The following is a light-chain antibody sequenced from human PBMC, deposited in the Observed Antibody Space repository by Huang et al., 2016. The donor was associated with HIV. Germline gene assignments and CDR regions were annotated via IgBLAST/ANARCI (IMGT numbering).Light chain of an antibody. CDR3: QQYNDWPPLT. CDR1: QRVTSD. CDR2: GAS. V-gene: IGKV3-15*01. Sequence: EIEMTQSPDILSVSPGERATLSCRASQRVTSDLAWYLQKPGQAPRLLIYGASTRAIGIPAKFNGTGSGTEFSLSISNLQSDDFGVYYCQQYNDWPPLTFGGGTKVEI. J-gene: IGKJ4*01.